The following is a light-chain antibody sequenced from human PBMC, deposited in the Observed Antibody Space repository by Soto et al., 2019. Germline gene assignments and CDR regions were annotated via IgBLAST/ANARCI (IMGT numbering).Light chain of an antibody. Sequence: DIQMTQSPSSVSASVGDRVTITCRASQGISSRLAWYQQKPGKAPNLLIYAASSLQSGVPSRFSGSGSETDFTLTIGSLQPEDFAVYYCQQYNSGTFGQGTKVDIK. J-gene: IGKJ1*01. CDR1: QGISSR. V-gene: IGKV1-12*01. CDR2: AAS. CDR3: QQYNSGT.